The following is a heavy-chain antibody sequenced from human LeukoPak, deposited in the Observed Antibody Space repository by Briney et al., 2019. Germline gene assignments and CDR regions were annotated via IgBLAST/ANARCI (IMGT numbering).Heavy chain of an antibody. CDR2: ISSSSSYI. D-gene: IGHD6-6*01. CDR3: ARNKQSRSPSHFDY. J-gene: IGHJ4*02. CDR1: GFTFSSYS. Sequence: PGGSLRLSCAASGFTFSSYSMNWVRQAPGKGLEWVSSISSSSSYIYYADSVKGRFTISRDNAKNSLYLQMNNLRAEDTAVYYCARNKQSRSPSHFDYWGQGTLVTVSS. V-gene: IGHV3-21*01.